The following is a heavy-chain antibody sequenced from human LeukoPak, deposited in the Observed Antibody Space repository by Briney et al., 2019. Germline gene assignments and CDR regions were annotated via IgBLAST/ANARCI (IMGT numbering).Heavy chain of an antibody. CDR1: GYTFTGYY. Sequence: ASVKVSCKASGYTFTGYYMHWMRQAPGQGLEWVGRINPNNGDTNYAQKFQGRVTMTGDTSISTAYMDLTRLRSDDTAIYYCTRTTVAGTGGFDYWGQGTLVTVSS. J-gene: IGHJ4*02. CDR3: TRTTVAGTGGFDY. V-gene: IGHV1-2*02. D-gene: IGHD6-19*01. CDR2: INPNNGDT.